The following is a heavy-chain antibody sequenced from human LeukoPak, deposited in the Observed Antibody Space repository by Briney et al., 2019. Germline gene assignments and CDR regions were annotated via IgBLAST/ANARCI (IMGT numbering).Heavy chain of an antibody. D-gene: IGHD2-2*01. J-gene: IGHJ5*02. CDR3: ARVSRYCSSTSCSGWFDP. CDR1: GHTFTSYG. Sequence: ASVKVSCKASGHTFTSYGISWVRRAPGQGLEWMGWISAYNGNTNYAQKLQGRVTMTTDTSTSTAYMELRSLRSDDTAVYYCARVSRYCSSTSCSGWFDPWGQGTLVTVSS. CDR2: ISAYNGNT. V-gene: IGHV1-18*01.